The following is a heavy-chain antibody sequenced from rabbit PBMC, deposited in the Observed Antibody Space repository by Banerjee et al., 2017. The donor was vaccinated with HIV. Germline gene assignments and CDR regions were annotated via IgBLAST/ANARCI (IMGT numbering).Heavy chain of an antibody. CDR1: GFTLSSYY. Sequence: QSLEESGGDLVKPGASLTLTCTASGFTLSSYYMCWVRQAPGKGLEWIACIVAGSSGSTYYASWAKGRFTISKTSSTTVTLQMTSLTAADTATYFCARHGSSYYTDYFGYNLWGQGTLVTVS. D-gene: IGHD8-1*01. J-gene: IGHJ4*01. CDR2: IVAGSSGST. CDR3: ARHGSSYYTDYFGYNL. V-gene: IGHV1S40*01.